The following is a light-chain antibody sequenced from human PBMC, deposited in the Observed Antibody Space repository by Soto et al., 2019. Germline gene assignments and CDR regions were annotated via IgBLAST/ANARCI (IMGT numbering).Light chain of an antibody. V-gene: IGKV1-39*01. Sequence: DIQITQSPSSLSASGGDRVTITCRASQSISRYLNWYQQKPGKAPKLLXYAASSLQSGVPSRFSGSGSGTDFTLTISSLKNEDFATYDCQKRYSTPQTFGQGTRLEIK. J-gene: IGKJ5*01. CDR3: QKRYSTPQT. CDR2: AAS. CDR1: QSISRY.